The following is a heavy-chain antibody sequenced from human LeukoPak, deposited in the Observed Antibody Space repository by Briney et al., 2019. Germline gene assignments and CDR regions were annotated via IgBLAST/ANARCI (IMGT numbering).Heavy chain of an antibody. Sequence: GGSLRLSCAASGFTFATYCMSWVRQAPGKGLEWVSVAGDSAATTHYADSVKGRFFISRDNSKNTVHLQMNNLRAEDTAVYYCAKDSFAVVRGVGSDDGFAVWGQGTMVIVSS. CDR2: AGDSAATT. J-gene: IGHJ3*01. D-gene: IGHD3-10*01. CDR3: AKDSFAVVRGVGSDDGFAV. V-gene: IGHV3-23*01. CDR1: GFTFATYC.